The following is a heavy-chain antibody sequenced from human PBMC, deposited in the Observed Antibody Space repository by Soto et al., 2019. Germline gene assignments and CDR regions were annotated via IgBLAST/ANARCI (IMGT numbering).Heavy chain of an antibody. J-gene: IGHJ6*02. V-gene: IGHV1-8*01. CDR2: MNPNSGNT. Sequence: GASVKVSCKASGYTFTSYDINWVRQATGQGLEWMGWMNPNSGNTGYAQKFQGWVTMTRDTSISTAYMELSRLRSDDTAVYYCARDRPTVTTGYYYYGMDVWGQGTTVTVSS. D-gene: IGHD4-4*01. CDR1: GYTFTSYD. CDR3: ARDRPTVTTGYYYYGMDV.